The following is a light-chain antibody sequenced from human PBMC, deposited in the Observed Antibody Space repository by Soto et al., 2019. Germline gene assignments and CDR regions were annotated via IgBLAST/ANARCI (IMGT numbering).Light chain of an antibody. CDR1: TSNIGTNY. CDR2: EDY. Sequence: QAVLTQPPSVSAAPGQRVTISCSGSTSNIGTNYVSWYQQLPGTTPKLLIYEDYKRPSEIPDRFSGSKSGTSATLGITGLQTGDEADYYCGAWDSSLTGGVFGGGTKLTVL. V-gene: IGLV1-51*02. J-gene: IGLJ3*02. CDR3: GAWDSSLTGGV.